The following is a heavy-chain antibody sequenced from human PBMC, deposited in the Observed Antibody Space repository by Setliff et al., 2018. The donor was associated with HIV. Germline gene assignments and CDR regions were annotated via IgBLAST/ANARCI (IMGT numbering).Heavy chain of an antibody. Sequence: PGGSLRLSCAASGFTFSNYAMSWVRQAPGKGLEWVSSISGSGGSTYYADSVKGRFTISRDNSKNTLYLQMNSLRAEDTAVYYCARAYNVYDYRFDSSGYDYWGQGTLVTVSS. V-gene: IGHV3-23*01. CDR1: GFTFSNYA. CDR3: ARAYNVYDYRFDSSGYDY. D-gene: IGHD3-22*01. J-gene: IGHJ4*02. CDR2: ISGSGGST.